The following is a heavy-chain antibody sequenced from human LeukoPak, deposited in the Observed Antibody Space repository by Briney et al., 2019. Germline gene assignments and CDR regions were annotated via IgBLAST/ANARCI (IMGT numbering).Heavy chain of an antibody. J-gene: IGHJ6*02. CDR2: ISGSGGST. CDR1: GFTFSSYA. Sequence: GGSLRLSCAASGFTFSSYAMSWVRQAPGKGLEWVSAISGSGGSTYYADSVKGRFTISRDNSKNTLYLQMNSLRAEDTAVYYCARDQGIYCSSTSCYPGGDYYYGMDVWGQGTTVTVSS. D-gene: IGHD2-2*01. CDR3: ARDQGIYCSSTSCYPGGDYYYGMDV. V-gene: IGHV3-23*01.